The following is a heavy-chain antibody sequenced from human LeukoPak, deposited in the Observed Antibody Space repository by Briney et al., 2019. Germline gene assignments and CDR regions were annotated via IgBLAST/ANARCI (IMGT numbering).Heavy chain of an antibody. J-gene: IGHJ6*03. CDR2: IRYDGSNK. V-gene: IGHV3-30*02. CDR1: GFTFSSYG. D-gene: IGHD4-17*01. Sequence: GGSLRLSCAASGFTFSSYGMHWVRQAPGKGLEWVAFIRYDGSNKYYADSVKGRFTISRDNSKNTLYLQMNSLRAEDTAVYYCAKVPGTTAYYYMDVWGKGTTVTVSS. CDR3: AKVPGTTAYYYMDV.